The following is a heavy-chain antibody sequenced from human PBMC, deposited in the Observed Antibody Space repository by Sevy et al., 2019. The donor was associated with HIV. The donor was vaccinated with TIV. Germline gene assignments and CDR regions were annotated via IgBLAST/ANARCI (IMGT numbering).Heavy chain of an antibody. CDR2: IKQDGSEK. J-gene: IGHJ4*02. CDR1: GFTFSSYW. Sequence: GGFLRLSCAASGFTFSSYWMSWVRQAPGKGLEWVANIKQDGSEKYYVDSVKGRFTISRDNAKNSLYLQMNSLRAEDTAVYYCARDKARYSSSYPDYWGQGTLVTVSS. D-gene: IGHD6-13*01. CDR3: ARDKARYSSSYPDY. V-gene: IGHV3-7*03.